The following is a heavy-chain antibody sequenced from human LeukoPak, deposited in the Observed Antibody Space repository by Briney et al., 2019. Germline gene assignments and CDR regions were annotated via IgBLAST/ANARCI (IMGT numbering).Heavy chain of an antibody. CDR3: ARVLRAVAVTHDAFGI. CDR1: GFTFSSYA. D-gene: IGHD6-19*01. J-gene: IGHJ3*02. V-gene: IGHV3-21*01. Sequence: GGSLRLSCAASGFTFSSYAMNWVRQAPGKGLEWVSSISSSSSYIYYADSVKGRFTISRDNAKNSLYLQMNSLRAEDTAVYYCARVLRAVAVTHDAFGIWGQGTMVTVSS. CDR2: ISSSSSYI.